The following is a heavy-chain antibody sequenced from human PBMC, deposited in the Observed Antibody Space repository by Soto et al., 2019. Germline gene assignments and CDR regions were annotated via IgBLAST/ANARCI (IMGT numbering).Heavy chain of an antibody. Sequence: PGESLKISCKGSGYSFISYWIGWVRQMPGKGLEWMGIIYPGDSDTRYSPSFQGQVTISADKSISTAYLQWSSLEASDTAMYYCARLGPGYCSGGSCSTSLPDYWGQGTLVTVSS. CDR1: GYSFISYW. D-gene: IGHD2-15*01. V-gene: IGHV5-51*01. J-gene: IGHJ4*02. CDR2: IYPGDSDT. CDR3: ARLGPGYCSGGSCSTSLPDY.